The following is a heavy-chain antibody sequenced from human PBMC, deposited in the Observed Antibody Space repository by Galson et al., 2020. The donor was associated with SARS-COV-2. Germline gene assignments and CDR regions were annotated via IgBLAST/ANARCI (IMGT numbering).Heavy chain of an antibody. CDR3: ARVRGEGYYPAYFDY. D-gene: IGHD3-22*01. V-gene: IGHV1-46*01. CDR1: GYTFTSYY. J-gene: IGHJ4*02. CDR2: INPSGGST. Sequence: ASVKVSCKASGYTFTSYYMHWVRQAPGQGLEWMGIINPSGGSTSYAQKFQGRVTMTRDTSTSTVYMELSSLRSEDTAVYYCARVRGEGYYPAYFDYWGQGTLVTVSS.